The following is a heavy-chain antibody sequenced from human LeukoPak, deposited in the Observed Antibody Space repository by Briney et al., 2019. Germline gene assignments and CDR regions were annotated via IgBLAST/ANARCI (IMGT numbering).Heavy chain of an antibody. J-gene: IGHJ4*02. CDR3: AKVAVAAGGVTNYFDY. Sequence: GGSLRLSCAASGFTFSSSDMSWVRQAPGSGLEWVSSIRHSDSNTYYADSVMGRFTISRDNSKNTLYLQMNSLRAEDTAVYYCAKVAVAAGGVTNYFDYWGQGTLVTVSS. CDR1: GFTFSSSD. CDR2: IRHSDSNT. D-gene: IGHD6-13*01. V-gene: IGHV3-23*05.